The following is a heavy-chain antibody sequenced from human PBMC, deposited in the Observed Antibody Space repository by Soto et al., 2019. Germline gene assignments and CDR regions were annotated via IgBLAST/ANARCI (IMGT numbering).Heavy chain of an antibody. Sequence: GGSLRLSCAASGFTFSSYSMNWVRQAPGKGLEWVSYISSSSTIYYADSVKGRFTISRDNAKNSLYLQMNSLRAEDTAVYYCAKEGRELRSFDYWGQGTLVTVSS. D-gene: IGHD1-26*01. CDR3: AKEGRELRSFDY. V-gene: IGHV3-48*01. J-gene: IGHJ4*02. CDR1: GFTFSSYS. CDR2: ISSSSTI.